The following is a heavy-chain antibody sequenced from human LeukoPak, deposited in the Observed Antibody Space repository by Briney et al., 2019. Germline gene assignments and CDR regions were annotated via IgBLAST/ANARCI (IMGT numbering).Heavy chain of an antibody. CDR3: ATDSRIVGATGASDI. CDR2: IKQDGSEK. CDR1: GPTFSSFW. Sequence: GGSLRLSCVASGPTFSSFWMSWVRQAPGKGLEWVANIKQDGSEKHYVDSVKGRFTISRDNAKNSLYLQMNSLRAEDTAVYYCATDSRIVGATGASDIWGRGTMVTVSS. V-gene: IGHV3-7*01. D-gene: IGHD1-26*01. J-gene: IGHJ3*02.